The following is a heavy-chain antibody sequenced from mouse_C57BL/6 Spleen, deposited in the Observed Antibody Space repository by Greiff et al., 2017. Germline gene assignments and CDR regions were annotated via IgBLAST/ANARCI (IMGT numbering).Heavy chain of an antibody. CDR2: INPNNGGT. CDR1: GYTSTDYY. J-gene: IGHJ2*01. Sequence: EVKLQQSGPELVKPGASVKISCKASGYTSTDYYMNWVKQSHGKSLEWIGDINPNNGGTSYNQKFKGKATLTVDKSSSTAYMELRSLTSEDSAVYYCARGGITGGGYFDYWGQGTTLTVSS. CDR3: ARGGITGGGYFDY. D-gene: IGHD4-1*01. V-gene: IGHV1-26*01.